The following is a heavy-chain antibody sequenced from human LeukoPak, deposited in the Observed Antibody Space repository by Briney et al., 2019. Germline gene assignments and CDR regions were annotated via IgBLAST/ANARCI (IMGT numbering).Heavy chain of an antibody. CDR3: AKDQETATVFDY. CDR2: ISPDGSYK. Sequence: GGSLRLSCVASGFTFSSYGMHWVRQAPGKGLEWVAVISPDGSYKNNVDSVKGRFTISRDNSKNTLYLQMNSLRPEDTGVYYCAKDQETATVFDYWGQGTLVTVSS. CDR1: GFTFSSYG. J-gene: IGHJ4*02. V-gene: IGHV3-30*18. D-gene: IGHD5-24*01.